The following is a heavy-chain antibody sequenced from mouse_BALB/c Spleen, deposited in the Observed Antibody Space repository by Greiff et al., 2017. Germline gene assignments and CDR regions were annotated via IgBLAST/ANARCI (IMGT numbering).Heavy chain of an antibody. CDR2: IWSGGST. CDR1: GFTLSSYS. CDR3: ASGCNMGGGFAY. V-gene: IGHV2-6-4*01. Sequence: QVQLQQSGPGLVAPAQSLTLTCAASGFTLSSYSVHWVRQPPGKGLEWLGMIWSGGSTDYNSALKSSLSISKDNSTTQVFLIMNSLQTDDTAMYYCASGCNMGGGFAYWGQGTLVTVSA. J-gene: IGHJ3*01. D-gene: IGHD1-1*02.